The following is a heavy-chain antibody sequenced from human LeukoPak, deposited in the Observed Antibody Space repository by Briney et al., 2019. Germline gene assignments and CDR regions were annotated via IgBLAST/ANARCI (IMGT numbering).Heavy chain of an antibody. V-gene: IGHV3-21*06. CDR3: ARVAEAAAFDS. CDR1: GFTFSTYT. Sequence: GGSLRLSCAASGFTFSTYTMNWVRQAPGKGLEWVSSISRNSRYIYYADSMRGRFTISRDNAKNSLYLQMNSLKPEDTAVYYCARVAEAAAFDSWGQGTLVTVSS. D-gene: IGHD6-13*01. J-gene: IGHJ4*02. CDR2: ISRNSRYI.